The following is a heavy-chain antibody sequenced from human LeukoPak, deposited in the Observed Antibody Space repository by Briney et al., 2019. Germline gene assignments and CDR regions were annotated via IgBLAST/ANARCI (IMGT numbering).Heavy chain of an antibody. CDR2: IIPIFGTA. D-gene: IGHD6-19*01. V-gene: IGHV1-69*13. Sequence: GASVKVSCKASGGTFSSYAISWVRQAPGHGLEWMGGIIPIFGTANYAQKFQGRVTITADESTSTAYMELSSLRSEDTAVYYCARDSPDSSGFDYWGQGTLVTVSS. CDR1: GGTFSSYA. J-gene: IGHJ4*02. CDR3: ARDSPDSSGFDY.